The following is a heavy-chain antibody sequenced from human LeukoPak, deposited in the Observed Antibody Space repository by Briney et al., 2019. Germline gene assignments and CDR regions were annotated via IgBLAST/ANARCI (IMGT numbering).Heavy chain of an antibody. J-gene: IGHJ4*02. CDR1: GFTFGDYA. CDR3: TRVVSGSYFIPPDY. D-gene: IGHD1-26*01. Sequence: GGPLRLSCTASGFTFGDYAMSWVRQAPGKGLEWVGLIRSKAYGGTTEYAASVKGRFTISRDDSKSIAYLQMNSLKTEDTAVYYCTRVVSGSYFIPPDYWGQGTLVTVSS. V-gene: IGHV3-49*04. CDR2: IRSKAYGGTT.